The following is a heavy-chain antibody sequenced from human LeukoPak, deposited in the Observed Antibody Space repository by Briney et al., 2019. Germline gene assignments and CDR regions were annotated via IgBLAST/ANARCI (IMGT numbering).Heavy chain of an antibody. CDR1: GFTFNSHG. V-gene: IGHV3-33*01. D-gene: IGHD6-13*01. J-gene: IGHJ4*02. CDR3: ASAPGGAAALDY. Sequence: GRYLRLSCVASGFTFNSHGMHWVRQAPGKGLEWVAVVWYDGTNKYYADSVKGRFAVSRDNSKDTVYLEMNSLRAEDTAVYYCASAPGGAAALDYWGQGTLVTVSS. CDR2: VWYDGTNK.